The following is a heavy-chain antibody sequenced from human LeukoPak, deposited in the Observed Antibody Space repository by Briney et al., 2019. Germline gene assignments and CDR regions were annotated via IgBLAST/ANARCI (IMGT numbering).Heavy chain of an antibody. CDR2: ISGSGAGT. CDR3: AKEDYHDSSGYWDY. Sequence: GGSLRLSCEASGFTFSSYAMSWVRQAPGKGLEWVSGISGSGAGTYDADSVKGRFTISRDNSKNTLYLQMNSLRAEDTAVYYCAKEDYHDSSGYWDYWGQGTLVTVSS. V-gene: IGHV3-23*01. J-gene: IGHJ4*02. D-gene: IGHD3-22*01. CDR1: GFTFSSYA.